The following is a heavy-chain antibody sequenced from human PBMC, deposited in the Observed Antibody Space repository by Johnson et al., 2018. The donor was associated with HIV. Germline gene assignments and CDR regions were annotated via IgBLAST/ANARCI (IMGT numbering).Heavy chain of an antibody. CDR3: ARDPFTPAGSDAFDI. CDR2: IYSGGST. V-gene: IGHV3-66*01. Sequence: VQVVESGGGLVKPGGSLRLSCAASGFTFSDYYMSWVRQAPGKGLEWVSVIYSGGSTYYADSVKGRFTISRDNSKNTLYLQMNSLRAEDTAVYYCARDPFTPAGSDAFDIWGRGTMVTVSS. CDR1: GFTFSDYY. J-gene: IGHJ3*02. D-gene: IGHD2-15*01.